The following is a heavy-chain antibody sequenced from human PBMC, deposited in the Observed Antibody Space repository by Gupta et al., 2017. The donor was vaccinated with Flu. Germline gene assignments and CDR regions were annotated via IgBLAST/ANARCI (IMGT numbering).Heavy chain of an antibody. V-gene: IGHV3-23*01. J-gene: IGHJ4*02. D-gene: IGHD2-2*01. CDR3: ARGYCSSTSCYPYYFDY. Sequence: IVWVRQAPGKGLEWVSTISGSGGSTYYADSVKGRFTISRDNSKNTLYLQMNSLRAEDTAVYYCARGYCSSTSCYPYYFDYWCQGTLVTVSS. CDR2: ISGSGGST.